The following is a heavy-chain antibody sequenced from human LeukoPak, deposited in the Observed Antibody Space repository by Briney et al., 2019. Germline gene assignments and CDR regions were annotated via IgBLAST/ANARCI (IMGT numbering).Heavy chain of an antibody. Sequence: SGGSLRLSYAASGFTFSSYGMHWIRQAPGKGLEWVAVIWYDGSNKYYADSVKGRFTISRDNSKNTLYLQMNSLRAEDTAVYYCAKDGALYAGRSPYNWFDPWGQGTLVTVSS. CDR3: AKDGALYAGRSPYNWFDP. J-gene: IGHJ5*02. CDR1: GFTFSSYG. CDR2: IWYDGSNK. V-gene: IGHV3-33*06. D-gene: IGHD3-10*02.